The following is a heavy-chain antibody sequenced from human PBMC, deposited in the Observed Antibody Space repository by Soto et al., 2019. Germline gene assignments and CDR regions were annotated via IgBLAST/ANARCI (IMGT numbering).Heavy chain of an antibody. CDR2: IYSGGST. Sequence: GGSLRLSCAASGFTVSSNYMSWVRQAPGKGLEWVSVIYSGGSTYYADSVKGRFTIPRDNSKNTLYLQMNSLRAEDTAVYYCARELQEGWFDPWGQGTLVTVSS. V-gene: IGHV3-66*01. J-gene: IGHJ5*02. CDR3: ARELQEGWFDP. D-gene: IGHD2-15*01. CDR1: GFTVSSNY.